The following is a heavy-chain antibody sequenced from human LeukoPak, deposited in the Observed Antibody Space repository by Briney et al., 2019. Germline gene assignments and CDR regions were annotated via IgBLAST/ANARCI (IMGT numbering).Heavy chain of an antibody. V-gene: IGHV1-24*01. CDR2: FDPEDGET. Sequence: GASVKVPCKLSGYTLTELSMHWVRQAPGKGLEWMGGFDPEDGETFYAQKFQGRVTMTEDTATDTAYMELNSLRSEDTAVYYCATKITMLTRMYYFDFWGQGTLVTVSS. J-gene: IGHJ4*02. CDR3: ATKITMLTRMYYFDF. CDR1: GYTLTELS. D-gene: IGHD2-21*02.